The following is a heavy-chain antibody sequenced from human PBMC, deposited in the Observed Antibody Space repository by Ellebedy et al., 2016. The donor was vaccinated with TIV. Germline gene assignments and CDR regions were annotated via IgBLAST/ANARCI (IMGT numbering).Heavy chain of an antibody. Sequence: LRLSXTVSGGSINNFYWSWIRQPPGKGLECIGYIYYSGSTNYNPSLKSRVTISVDMSKNQLSLKLRSVTAADTAVYYCARWNEGCDYWGQGTLVTVSS. CDR2: IYYSGST. D-gene: IGHD1-1*01. J-gene: IGHJ4*02. CDR1: GGSINNFY. CDR3: ARWNEGCDY. V-gene: IGHV4-59*01.